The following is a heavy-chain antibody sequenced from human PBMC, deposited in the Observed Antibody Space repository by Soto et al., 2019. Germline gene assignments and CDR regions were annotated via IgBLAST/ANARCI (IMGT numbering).Heavy chain of an antibody. J-gene: IGHJ6*02. V-gene: IGHV3-7*01. Sequence: GGSLRLSCAASGFTFSSYWMSWVRQAPGKRLEWVANIKQDGSEKYYVDSVKGRFTISRDNAKNSLYLQMNSLRAEDTAVYYCARGSGSYWYYYYGMDVWGQGXTVTVYS. D-gene: IGHD1-26*01. CDR2: IKQDGSEK. CDR1: GFTFSSYW. CDR3: ARGSGSYWYYYYGMDV.